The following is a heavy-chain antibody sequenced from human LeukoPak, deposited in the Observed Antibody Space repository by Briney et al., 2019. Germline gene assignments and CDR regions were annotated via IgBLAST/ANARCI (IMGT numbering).Heavy chain of an antibody. CDR3: AKDDSGWHPLGLDN. V-gene: IGHV3-23*01. CDR2: ISGSGRST. D-gene: IGHD6-19*01. Sequence: GGPLRLSCAASGFTFSNYVMNWVRQAPGKGLEWVSGISGSGRSTYYADSVKGRFTISRHSSKNTLYLQMNSLRAEDTAVYYCAKDDSGWHPLGLDNWGQGTLVTVSS. J-gene: IGHJ4*02. CDR1: GFTFSNYV.